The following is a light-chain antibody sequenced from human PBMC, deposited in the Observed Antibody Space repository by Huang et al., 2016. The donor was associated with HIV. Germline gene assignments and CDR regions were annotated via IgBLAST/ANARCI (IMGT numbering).Light chain of an antibody. CDR1: QSISSW. V-gene: IGKV1-5*01. J-gene: IGKJ2*01. Sequence: DIQMTQSPSTLSASVGDRVTITCRASQSISSWLAWYQQKPGKVPKLLIYDASSLASGVPSRFSGSGSGTEFTLTISSLQPDNFATYYCQQYNSYPYTFGQGTKLEIK. CDR3: QQYNSYPYT. CDR2: DAS.